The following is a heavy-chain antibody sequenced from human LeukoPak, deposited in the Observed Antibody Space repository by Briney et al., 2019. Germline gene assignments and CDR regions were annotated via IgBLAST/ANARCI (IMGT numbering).Heavy chain of an antibody. CDR3: ARAPPYCGGDCLDYYYYYGMDV. Sequence: PSETLSLTCTVSGGSVSSGSYYWRWIRQPPGKGLEWIGYIYYSGSTNYNPSLKSRVTISVDTSKNQFSLKLSSVTAADTAVYYCARAPPYCGGDCLDYYYYYGMDVWGQGTTVTVSS. D-gene: IGHD2-21*02. J-gene: IGHJ6*02. CDR1: GGSVSSGSYY. CDR2: IYYSGST. V-gene: IGHV4-61*01.